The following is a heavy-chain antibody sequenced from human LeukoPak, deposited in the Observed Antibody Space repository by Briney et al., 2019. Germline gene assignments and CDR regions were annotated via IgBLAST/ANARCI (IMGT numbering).Heavy chain of an antibody. CDR1: GGSLSSSSYY. V-gene: IGHV4-39*01. CDR2: IYYSGST. CDR3: ARLYLSYGSGSYFGP. J-gene: IGHJ5*02. Sequence: PSETLSLTCTVSGGSLSSSSYYWGWIRQPPGKGLEWIGSIYYSGSTYYNPSLKSRVTISVDTSKNQFSLKLSSVTAADTAVYYCARLYLSYGSGSYFGPWGQGTLVTVSS. D-gene: IGHD3-10*01.